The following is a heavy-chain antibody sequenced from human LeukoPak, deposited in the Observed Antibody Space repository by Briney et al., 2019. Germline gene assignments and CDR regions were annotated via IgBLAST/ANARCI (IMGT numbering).Heavy chain of an antibody. V-gene: IGHV1-18*01. Sequence: ASVKVSCKASGYTFSNYGISWVRQAPGQGLEWMGWISTYNVKTNYAQKLQGRVTMTTDTSTSTAYMELRSLKSEDTAMYYCARGGTSNWFDPWGQGTLVTVSS. D-gene: IGHD1-26*01. CDR2: ISTYNVKT. CDR3: ARGGTSNWFDP. CDR1: GYTFSNYG. J-gene: IGHJ5*02.